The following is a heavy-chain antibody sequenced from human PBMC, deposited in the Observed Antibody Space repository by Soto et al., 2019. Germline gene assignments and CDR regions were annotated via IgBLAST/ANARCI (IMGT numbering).Heavy chain of an antibody. V-gene: IGHV3-30*18. CDR3: AKHHYYDSSGFDY. CDR2: ISYDGSNK. J-gene: IGHJ4*02. Sequence: GGSLRLSCAASGFTFSSYGMHWVRQAPGKGLEWVAVISYDGSNKYYADSVKGRFTISRDNSKNTLYLQMNSLRAEDTAVYYCAKHHYYDSSGFDYWGQGTLVTVSS. CDR1: GFTFSSYG. D-gene: IGHD3-22*01.